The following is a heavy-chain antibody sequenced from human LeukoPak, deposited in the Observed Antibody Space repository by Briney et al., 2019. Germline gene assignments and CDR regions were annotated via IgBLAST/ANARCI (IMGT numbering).Heavy chain of an antibody. Sequence: SETLSLTCTVSGGSISSYYWSWIRQPAGKGLEWIGRIYTSGSTNYNPSLKSRVTMSVDTSKNQFSLKLSSVTAADTAVYYCARDVGTSTGYSSGWYLQRNWFDPWGQGTLVTVSS. CDR3: ARDVGTSTGYSSGWYLQRNWFDP. CDR2: IYTSGST. D-gene: IGHD6-19*01. CDR1: GGSISSYY. V-gene: IGHV4-4*07. J-gene: IGHJ5*02.